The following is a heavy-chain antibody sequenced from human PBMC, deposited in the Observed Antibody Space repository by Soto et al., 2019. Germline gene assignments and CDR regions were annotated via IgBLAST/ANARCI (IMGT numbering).Heavy chain of an antibody. CDR1: GGTFSSYA. V-gene: IGHV1-69*13. CDR2: IIPIFGTA. D-gene: IGHD2-15*01. CDR3: AREPRYCRGGSCSITGDAYDI. Sequence: SVKVSCKASGGTFSSYAISWVRQAPGQGLEWMGGIIPIFGTANYAQKFQGRVTITADESTSTAYMELSSLRSEDTAVYYCAREPRYCRGGSCSITGDAYDIWGQGTMVTVSS. J-gene: IGHJ3*02.